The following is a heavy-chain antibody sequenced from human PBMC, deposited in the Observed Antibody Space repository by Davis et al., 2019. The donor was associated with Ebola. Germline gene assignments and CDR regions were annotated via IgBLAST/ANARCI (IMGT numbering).Heavy chain of an antibody. J-gene: IGHJ5*02. Sequence: SETLSLTCTVSGGSVSSGSYYWSWIRQPPGKGLEWIGYIYYSGSTNYNPSLKSRVTISVDTSKNQFSLKLSSVTAADTAVYYCARDPRYCSSTSCYGSRFDPWGQGTLVTVSS. CDR1: GGSVSSGSYY. V-gene: IGHV4-61*01. CDR3: ARDPRYCSSTSCYGSRFDP. D-gene: IGHD2-2*01. CDR2: IYYSGST.